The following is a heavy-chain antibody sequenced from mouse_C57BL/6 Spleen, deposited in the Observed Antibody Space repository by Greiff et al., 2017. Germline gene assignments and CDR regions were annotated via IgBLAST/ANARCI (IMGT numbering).Heavy chain of an antibody. CDR3: ASLLLDYAMDY. Sequence: QVQLQQSGAELVKPGASVKISCKASGYAFSSYWMNWVKQRPGKGLEWSGQIYPGDGDTNYNGKFKGKAKMTADKSSSTTYMQLSSLPSEDSAVYFCASLLLDYAMDYWGQGTSVTVSS. D-gene: IGHD2-1*01. CDR1: GYAFSSYW. CDR2: IYPGDGDT. V-gene: IGHV1-80*01. J-gene: IGHJ4*01.